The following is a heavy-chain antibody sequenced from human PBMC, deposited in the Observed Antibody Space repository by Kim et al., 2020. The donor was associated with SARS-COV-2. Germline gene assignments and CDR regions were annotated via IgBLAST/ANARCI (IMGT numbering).Heavy chain of an antibody. D-gene: IGHD2-21*02. CDR1: GFTVSSNY. V-gene: IGHV3-66*01. J-gene: IGHJ3*02. CDR3: ATYEFGGDEPNDAFDI. Sequence: GGSLRLSCAASGFTVSSNYMSWVRQAPGKGLEWVSVIYSGGSTYYADSVKGRFTISRDNSKNTLYLQMNSLRAEDTAVYYCATYEFGGDEPNDAFDIWGQGTMVTVSS. CDR2: IYSGGST.